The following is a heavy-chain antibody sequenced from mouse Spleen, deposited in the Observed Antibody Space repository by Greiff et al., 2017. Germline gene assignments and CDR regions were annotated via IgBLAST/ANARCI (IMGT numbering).Heavy chain of an antibody. Sequence: DVMLVESGGGLVQPGGSLKLSCAASGFTFSSYGMSWVRQTPDKRLELVATINSNGGSTYYPDSVKGRFTISRDNAKNTLYLQMSSLKSEDTAMYYCARGYGSFAYWGQGTLVTVSA. J-gene: IGHJ3*01. D-gene: IGHD1-1*01. CDR3: ARGYGSFAY. CDR2: INSNGGST. V-gene: IGHV5-6-3*01. CDR1: GFTFSSYG.